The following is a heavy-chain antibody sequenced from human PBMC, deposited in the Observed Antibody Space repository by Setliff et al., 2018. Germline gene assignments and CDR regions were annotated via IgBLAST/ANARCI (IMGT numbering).Heavy chain of an antibody. J-gene: IGHJ3*01. CDR1: GGMFRSYG. Sequence: SVKVSCKASGGMFRSYGISWVRQAPGQGLEWMGGIIPNFGTTSYAQKFQGRVTITTDESTNTVYMELRSLRSDDTAVYFRVREYSGGGLTWGQGTMVTVSS. CDR2: IIPNFGTT. CDR3: VREYSGGGLT. D-gene: IGHD1-26*01. V-gene: IGHV1-69*05.